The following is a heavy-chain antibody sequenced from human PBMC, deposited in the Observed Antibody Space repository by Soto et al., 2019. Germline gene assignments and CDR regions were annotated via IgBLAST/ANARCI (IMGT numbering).Heavy chain of an antibody. J-gene: IGHJ4*02. V-gene: IGHV4-34*01. Sequence: PSETLSLTCAVYGGYFSGYYWSWIRQPPGTGLEWIGEINHSGSTNYNPSLKSRVTISVDTSKNQFSLKLSSVTAADRSLYYCAGVRPEDAYGGSSSRFFDCRRQATL. CDR2: INHSGST. CDR1: GGYFSGYY. CDR3: AGVRPEDAYGGSSSRFFDC. D-gene: IGHD2-15*01.